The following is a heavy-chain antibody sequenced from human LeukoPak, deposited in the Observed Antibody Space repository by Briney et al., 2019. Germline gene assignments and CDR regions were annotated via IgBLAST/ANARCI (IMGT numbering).Heavy chain of an antibody. D-gene: IGHD4-17*01. J-gene: IGHJ6*02. CDR1: GFTFSSYS. CDR2: ISSSSSTI. V-gene: IGHV3-48*04. CDR3: GRDGYGCCYYGMDV. Sequence: GGSLRLSCAASGFTFSSYSMNWVRQAPGKGLEWVSYISSSSSTIYYADSVKGRFSISRDNAKNSLYLQMNSLRAEDTAVYYCGRDGYGCCYYGMDVWGQGTTVTGSS.